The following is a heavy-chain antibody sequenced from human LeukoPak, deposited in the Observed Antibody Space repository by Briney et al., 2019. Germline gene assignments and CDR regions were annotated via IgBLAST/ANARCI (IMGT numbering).Heavy chain of an antibody. D-gene: IGHD6-6*01. Sequence: PGGSLRLSCTASGFTFGDYAMSWVRQAPGKGLEWVGFISSKAYGGTAEYAASVKGRFIISRGDSESIAYLQMHSLKTEDTAVYYCSRIAVRGEGFDYWGQGTLVTVSS. J-gene: IGHJ4*02. CDR1: GFTFGDYA. CDR3: SRIAVRGEGFDY. CDR2: ISSKAYGGTA. V-gene: IGHV3-49*04.